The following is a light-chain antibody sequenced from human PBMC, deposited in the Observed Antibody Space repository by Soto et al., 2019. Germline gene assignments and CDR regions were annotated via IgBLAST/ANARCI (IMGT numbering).Light chain of an antibody. CDR2: GAS. CDR1: QSVSTN. CDR3: QQYNNWPRPT. V-gene: IGKV3-15*01. Sequence: DIVMTQSPAALSVAPGERATLSCRASQSVSTNLAWYQQKPGQAPRLLIHGASTRATGIPARFSGSGSGTEFTLTISSLQSEDFAVYYCQQYNNWPRPTFGQGTKVDIK. J-gene: IGKJ1*01.